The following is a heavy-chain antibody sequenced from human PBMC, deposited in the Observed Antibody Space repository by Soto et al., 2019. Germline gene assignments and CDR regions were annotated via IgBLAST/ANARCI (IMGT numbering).Heavy chain of an antibody. V-gene: IGHV3-11*06. CDR1: GFTFSDYY. J-gene: IGHJ4*02. CDR3: VKTGDYGDFFDY. Sequence: GSLRLSCAASGFTFSDYYMSWIRQAPGKGLEWVSYISSSSSYTNYADSVKGRFTISRDNAKNSLYLQMNSLRAEDTAVYYCVKTGDYGDFFDYWGQGTLVTVSS. CDR2: ISSSSSYT. D-gene: IGHD4-17*01.